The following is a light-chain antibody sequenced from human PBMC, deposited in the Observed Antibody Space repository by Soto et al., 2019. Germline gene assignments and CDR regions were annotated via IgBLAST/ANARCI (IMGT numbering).Light chain of an antibody. V-gene: IGKV3-20*01. CDR3: KQYGISPYT. CDR1: QSVSSSY. Sequence: EIVLTQSPGTLSLSPGERATLSCRASQSVSSSYLAWYQQKPGQTPWLLIYGASSRATGIPDRFSGSGSGTDFTLTISRLEPEDFAVYYCKQYGISPYTFGQGTRLEIK. CDR2: GAS. J-gene: IGKJ2*01.